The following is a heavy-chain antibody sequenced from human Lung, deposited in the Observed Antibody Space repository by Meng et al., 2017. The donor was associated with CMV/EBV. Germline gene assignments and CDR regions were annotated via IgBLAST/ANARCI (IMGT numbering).Heavy chain of an antibody. J-gene: IGHJ4*02. V-gene: IGHV3-30*04. CDR2: ISYDGNNQ. CDR1: GFTFSKYD. D-gene: IGHD3-3*01. CDR3: ARAFPRSTSFGVVFDY. Sequence: SLKISCAGSGFTFSKYDMDWVRQAPGKGLEWVAFISYDGNNQYYADSVKGRFTISRDNSKNTLYLQMNSLRAEDTALYYCARAFPRSTSFGVVFDYWGQGXLVTAPQ.